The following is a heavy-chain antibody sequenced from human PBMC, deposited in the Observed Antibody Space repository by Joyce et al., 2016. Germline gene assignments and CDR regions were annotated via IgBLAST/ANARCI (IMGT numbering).Heavy chain of an antibody. CDR2: IYTSGST. V-gene: IGHV4-4*07. D-gene: IGHD3-3*01. Sequence: QVQLQESGPGLVKPSETLSLTCTVSGGSVSNYNWSWVRQPAGKGLEWIGRIYTSGSTNYNPSLKSRVTMSLDTSKNQFSLKLTSVTAADTAVYYCARDRVAIFAVAKKGHSYGMDVWGQGTTVTVSS. CDR1: GGSVSNYN. J-gene: IGHJ6*02. CDR3: ARDRVAIFAVAKKGHSYGMDV.